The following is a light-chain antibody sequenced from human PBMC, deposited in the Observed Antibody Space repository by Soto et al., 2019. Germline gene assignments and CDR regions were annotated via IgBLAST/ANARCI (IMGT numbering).Light chain of an antibody. CDR1: QSVSSY. CDR3: QQRSNWPPWT. Sequence: EIVLTQSPATLSLSPGERATLSCRASQSVSSYLAWYQQKPGQAPRLLIYDAPNRATGIPTRFSGSGSGTDFTLTISSLEPEDFAVYYCQQRSNWPPWTFGQGNKVDIK. CDR2: DAP. V-gene: IGKV3-11*01. J-gene: IGKJ1*01.